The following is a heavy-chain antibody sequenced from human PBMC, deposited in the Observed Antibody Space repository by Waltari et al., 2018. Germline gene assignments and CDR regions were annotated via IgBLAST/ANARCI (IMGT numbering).Heavy chain of an antibody. CDR3: ATKRESSASGFDY. D-gene: IGHD6-19*01. CDR1: GGSIRSRRYY. V-gene: IGHV4-39*01. Sequence: QLQLQESGPGLVKPSEPLSFTCPVPGGSIRSRRYYWGWIRQPPGKGLEWIGSIYYSGSTYYNPSLKSRVTISVDTSKNQFSLKLSSVTAADTAVYYCATKRESSASGFDYWGQGTLVTVSS. CDR2: IYYSGST. J-gene: IGHJ4*02.